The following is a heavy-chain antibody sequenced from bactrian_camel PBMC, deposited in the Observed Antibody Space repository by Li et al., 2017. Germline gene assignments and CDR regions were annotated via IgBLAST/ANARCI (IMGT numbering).Heavy chain of an antibody. D-gene: IGHD2*01. V-gene: IGHV3S53*01. CDR3: AATMCMDTVRTPDDLLRAPNIMSIIT. CDR2: INRRGST. J-gene: IGHJ4*01. CDR1: GYNVVTLC. Sequence: HVQLVESGGGSVQAGGSLRLSCAVASGYNVVTLCMGWFRQAPGKEREGVAVINRRGSTAYAESVKGRFTISKINAEKTLYLEMDSLKPEDTAIYYCAATMCMDTVRTPDDLLRAPNIMSIITGARGPRSPSP.